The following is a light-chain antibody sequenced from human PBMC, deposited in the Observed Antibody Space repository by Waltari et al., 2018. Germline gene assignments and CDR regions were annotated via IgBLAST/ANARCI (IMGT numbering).Light chain of an antibody. CDR3: QSYDASLNGRV. CDR2: GTT. CDR1: SSTIGPPYD. V-gene: IGLV1-40*01. J-gene: IGLJ3*02. Sequence: QSVLTQPSSVSGAPGQRVTISCTGNSSTIGPPYDVLWYQQFPGTPPKLLVYGTTNRPSGVPDRFSGSKSGTSASLAITGLQAEDEAFYYCQSYDASLNGRVFGGGTKLTVL.